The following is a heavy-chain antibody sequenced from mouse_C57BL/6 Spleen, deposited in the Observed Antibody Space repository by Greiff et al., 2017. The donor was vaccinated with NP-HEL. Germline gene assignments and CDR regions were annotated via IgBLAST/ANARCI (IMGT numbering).Heavy chain of an antibody. CDR2: IDPSDSET. J-gene: IGHJ1*03. CDR1: GYTFTSYW. D-gene: IGHD1-1*01. V-gene: IGHV1-52*01. CDR3: ARGYYGSYWYFDV. Sequence: VQLQQSGAELVRPGSSVKLSCKASGYTFTSYWMHWVKQRPIQGLEWIGNIDPSDSETHYNQKFKDKATLTVDKSSSTAYMQLSSLTSEDSAVYYCARGYYGSYWYFDVWGTGTTVTVSS.